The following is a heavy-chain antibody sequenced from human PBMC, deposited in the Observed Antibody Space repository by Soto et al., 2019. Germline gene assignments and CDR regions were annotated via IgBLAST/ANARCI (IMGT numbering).Heavy chain of an antibody. CDR3: ASGSGGYSYGKRGKFDY. Sequence: GASVKVSCKASGYTFTGYYMHWVRQAPGQGLEWMGWINPNSGGTNYAQKFQGWVTMTRDTSISTAYMELSRLRSDDTAVYYCASGSGGYSYGKRGKFDYWGQGTLVTVSS. CDR2: INPNSGGT. D-gene: IGHD5-18*01. CDR1: GYTFTGYY. V-gene: IGHV1-2*04. J-gene: IGHJ4*02.